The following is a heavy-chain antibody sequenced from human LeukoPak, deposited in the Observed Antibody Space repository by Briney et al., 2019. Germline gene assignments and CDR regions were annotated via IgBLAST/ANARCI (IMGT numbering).Heavy chain of an antibody. CDR2: VYYSGST. CDR1: Y. J-gene: IGHJ5*02. D-gene: IGHD3-10*01. Sequence: YWSWIRQSAGKGLEWIGNVYYSGSTTYNPSLKNRVTISVDTSKNQFSLELTSVTAADTAMYYCATDRQEGGSGSYWFDPWGPGTLVTVSP. CDR3: ATDRQEGGSGSYWFDP. V-gene: IGHV4-59*01.